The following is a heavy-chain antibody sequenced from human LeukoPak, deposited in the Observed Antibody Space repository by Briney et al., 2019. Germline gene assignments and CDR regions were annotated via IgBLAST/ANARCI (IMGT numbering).Heavy chain of an antibody. CDR2: ISAYNGNT. Sequence: ASVKVSCEASGYTFTSYGISWVEQAPGQGLEWMGWISAYNGNTNYAQKLQGRVTMTTDTSTSTAYMELRSLRSDDTAVYYCARSYMTTVTTERLLIWFDPWGQGTLVTVSS. CDR3: ARSYMTTVTTERLLIWFDP. J-gene: IGHJ5*02. V-gene: IGHV1-18*01. D-gene: IGHD4-17*01. CDR1: GYTFTSYG.